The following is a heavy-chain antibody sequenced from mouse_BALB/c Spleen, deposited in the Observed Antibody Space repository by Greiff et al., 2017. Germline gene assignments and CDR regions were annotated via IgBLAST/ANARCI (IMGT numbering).Heavy chain of an antibody. V-gene: IGHV1-52*01. CDR3: ARTLITTATAWFAY. CDR2: IDPYDSET. CDR1: GYTFTSYW. J-gene: IGHJ3*01. D-gene: IGHD1-2*01. Sequence: VQLQQSGAELVRPGASVKLSCKASGYTFTSYWMNWVKQRPEQGLEWIGRIDPYDSETHYNQKFKDKAILTVDKSSSTAYMQLSSLTSEDSAVYYCARTLITTATAWFAYWGQGTLVTVSA.